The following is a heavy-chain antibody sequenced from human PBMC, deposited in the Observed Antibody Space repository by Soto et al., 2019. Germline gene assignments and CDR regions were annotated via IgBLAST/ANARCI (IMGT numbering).Heavy chain of an antibody. CDR2: INPNSGGT. CDR1: GYTFTGYY. CDR3: ARDQMTTVRNYYYYGMDV. V-gene: IGHV1-2*04. J-gene: IGHJ6*02. Sequence: ASVKVSCKASGYTFTGYYMHWVRQAPGQGLEWMGWINPNSGGTDYAQKFQGWVTMTRDTSISTAYMELSRLRSDDTAVYYCARDQMTTVRNYYYYGMDVWGQGTTVTVSS. D-gene: IGHD4-17*01.